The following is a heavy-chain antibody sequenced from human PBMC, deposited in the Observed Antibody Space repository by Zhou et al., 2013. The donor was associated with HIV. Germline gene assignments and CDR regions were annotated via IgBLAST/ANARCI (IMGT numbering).Heavy chain of an antibody. Sequence: QVQLVQSGAEVKRPGASVKVSCKASGYTLSGFGISWVRQAPGQGLEWMGWMNPRSGNTGYAQKFQGRVTMTTDTSTSTAYMELRSLRSDDTAVYYCAKTIHYDFWSGLGLHYYYHMDVWGKGTTVTVSS. CDR1: GYTLSGFG. CDR3: AKTIHYDFWSGLGLHYYYHMDV. CDR2: MNPRSGNT. J-gene: IGHJ6*03. D-gene: IGHD3-3*01. V-gene: IGHV1-18*01.